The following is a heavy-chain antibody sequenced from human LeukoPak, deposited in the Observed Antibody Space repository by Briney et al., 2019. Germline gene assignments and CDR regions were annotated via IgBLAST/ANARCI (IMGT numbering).Heavy chain of an antibody. CDR3: ARENTAMVTRGDYYYYMDV. J-gene: IGHJ6*03. V-gene: IGHV7-4-1*02. Sequence: VASVKVSCKASGYTFTSYAMNWVRQAPGQGLEWMGWINTNTGNPTYAQGFTGRFVFSLDTSVSTAYLQISSLKAEDTAVYYCARENTAMVTRGDYYYYMDVWGKGTTVTVSS. D-gene: IGHD5-18*01. CDR2: INTNTGNP. CDR1: GYTFTSYA.